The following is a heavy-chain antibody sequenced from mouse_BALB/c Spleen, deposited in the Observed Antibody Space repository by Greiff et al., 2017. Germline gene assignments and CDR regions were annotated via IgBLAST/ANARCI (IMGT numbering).Heavy chain of an antibody. CDR2: ISSGSSTI. CDR3: ARSDSDAMDY. D-gene: IGHD2-4*01. CDR1: GFTFSSFG. V-gene: IGHV5-17*02. Sequence: DVHLVESGGGLVQPGGSRKLSCAASGFTFSSFGMHWVRQAPEKGLEWVAYISSGSSTIYYADTVKGRFTISRDNPKNTLFLQMTSLRSEDTAMYYCARSDSDAMDYWGQGTSVTVSS. J-gene: IGHJ4*01.